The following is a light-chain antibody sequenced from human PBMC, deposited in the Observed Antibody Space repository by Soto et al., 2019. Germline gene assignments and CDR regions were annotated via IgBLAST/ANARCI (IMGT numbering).Light chain of an antibody. Sequence: QSALTQPRSVSGSPGQSVIISCTGTSNDVGRYNFVSWYRQHPGQAPQPIIYDVIKRPSGVPDRFSGSKSGNTASLTISGLQSEDEVDYYCCSYGDKYGQVFGGGTKVTVL. CDR2: DVI. CDR3: CSYGDKYGQV. CDR1: SNDVGRYNF. J-gene: IGLJ3*02. V-gene: IGLV2-11*01.